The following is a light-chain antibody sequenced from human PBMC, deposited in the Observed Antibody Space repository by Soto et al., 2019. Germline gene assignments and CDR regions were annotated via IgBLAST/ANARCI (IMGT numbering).Light chain of an antibody. V-gene: IGKV1-39*01. CDR3: QQSYTAPLT. CDR1: QSISTY. Sequence: DSQMTPSPSSLSASVGVRFTIPCRASQSISTYLNWYQQKQGKAPNIMIFAASTLQSGVPSRFSGSGYGTDFNLTIRSLQTEDFATYYCQQSYTAPLTFGGGTKVDIK. J-gene: IGKJ4*01. CDR2: AAS.